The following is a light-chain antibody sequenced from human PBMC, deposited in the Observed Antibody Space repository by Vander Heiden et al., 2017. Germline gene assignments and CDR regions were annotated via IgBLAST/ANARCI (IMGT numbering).Light chain of an antibody. CDR3: QSYDSSLSGWV. CDR1: SSNIGAGYD. Sequence: QSVLTQPPSVSGAPGQRVTISCTGSSSNIGAGYDVHWYQQLPGPAPKLLIYGNSKRPAGVPERFSGSKSGTSASLAITGLQAEDEADYYCQSYDSSLSGWVFGGGTKLTVL. J-gene: IGLJ3*02. CDR2: GNS. V-gene: IGLV1-40*01.